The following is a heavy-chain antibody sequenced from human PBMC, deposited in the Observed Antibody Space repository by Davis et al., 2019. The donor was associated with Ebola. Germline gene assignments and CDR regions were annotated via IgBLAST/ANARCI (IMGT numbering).Heavy chain of an antibody. V-gene: IGHV4-34*01. CDR1: GGSFSGYY. Sequence: PSETLSLTCAVYGGSFSGYYWSWIRQPPGKGLEWIGEINHSGSTNYNPSLKSRVTISVDTSKNQFSLKLSSVTAADTAVYYCAREDVAAHRFSRGSEGGQGTLVTVSS. D-gene: IGHD6-13*01. CDR2: INHSGST. J-gene: IGHJ4*02. CDR3: AREDVAAHRFSRGSE.